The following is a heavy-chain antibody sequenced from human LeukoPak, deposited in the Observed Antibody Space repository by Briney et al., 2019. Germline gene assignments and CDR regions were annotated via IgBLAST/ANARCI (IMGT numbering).Heavy chain of an antibody. CDR2: IYYSGIT. CDR1: GGSISISSYY. V-gene: IGHV4-39*01. Sequence: PSGTLSLTCTVSGGSISISSYYWGWIRQPPGKGLEWIGTIYYSGITYYNPSLKSRVTISVDTSKNQFSLKLSSVTAADTAVYYCARQPEGWYGSYYYYMDVWGKGTTVTVSS. J-gene: IGHJ6*03. D-gene: IGHD6-19*01. CDR3: ARQPEGWYGSYYYYMDV.